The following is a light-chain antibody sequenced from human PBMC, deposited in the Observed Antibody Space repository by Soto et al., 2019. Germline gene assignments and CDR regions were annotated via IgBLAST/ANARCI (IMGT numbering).Light chain of an antibody. V-gene: IGKV3-20*01. CDR1: QSVSSSY. Sequence: EIVLTQSPGTLSLSPGERATLSCRASQSVSSSYLAWYQQKPGQAPRLLIYGASSRATGIPDRFSGSGSGXXXXXXXXXXXPXXFXVXYXXQYGSSLFTFGPGTKVDIK. CDR2: GAS. J-gene: IGKJ3*01. CDR3: XQYGSSLFT.